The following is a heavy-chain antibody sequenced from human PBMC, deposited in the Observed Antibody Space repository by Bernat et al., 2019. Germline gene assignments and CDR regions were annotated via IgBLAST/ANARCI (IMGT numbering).Heavy chain of an antibody. D-gene: IGHD3-22*01. CDR3: ARDDGYYYDSSGYDH. Sequence: EVQLLESGGGLVQPGGSLRLSCAASGFTFSSYAMSWVRQTPGKGLEWVSGISGSGGSTYYADSVKGRFTISRDNSKNTLYLQMNSLRAEDTAVYYCARDDGYYYDSSGYDHWGQGTLVTVSS. J-gene: IGHJ4*02. V-gene: IGHV3-23*01. CDR1: GFTFSSYA. CDR2: ISGSGGST.